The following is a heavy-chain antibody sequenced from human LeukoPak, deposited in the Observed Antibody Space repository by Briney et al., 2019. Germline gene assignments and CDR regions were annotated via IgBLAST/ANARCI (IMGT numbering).Heavy chain of an antibody. D-gene: IGHD4-23*01. CDR3: AAESYYYGGNSSLLGY. J-gene: IGHJ4*02. Sequence: SVKVSCKASGFTFTSSAMQWVRQARGRRLERIGWIVVGSGNTSYAQKFQERVTITRDMSTSTAYMELSSLRSEDTAVYYCAAESYYYGGNSSLLGYWGQGTLVTVSS. CDR2: IVVGSGNT. CDR1: GFTFTSSA. V-gene: IGHV1-58*02.